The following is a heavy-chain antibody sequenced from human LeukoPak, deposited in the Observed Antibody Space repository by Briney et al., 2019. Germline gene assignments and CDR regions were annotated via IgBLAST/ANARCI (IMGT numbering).Heavy chain of an antibody. CDR3: ARVLAVAGTRAFDI. Sequence: GSLILSCAASGCTFSSYWMHWVRQPPAKGLVWVSRINSDGSSTSYADSVKGRFTISRDNDENTLYVQMNSLRAEDTAVYYCARVLAVAGTRAFDIWGQGTMVTVSS. CDR2: INSDGSST. V-gene: IGHV3-74*01. J-gene: IGHJ3*02. CDR1: GCTFSSYW. D-gene: IGHD6-19*01.